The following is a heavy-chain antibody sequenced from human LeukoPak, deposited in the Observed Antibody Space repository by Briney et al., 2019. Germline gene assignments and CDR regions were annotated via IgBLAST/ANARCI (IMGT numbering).Heavy chain of an antibody. CDR2: MWYDGSNK. V-gene: IGHV3-33*01. Sequence: GGSLRLSCAASGFTFSSYGMHWVRQAPGKGLEWVAVMWYDGSNKYYADSVKGRFTISRDNSKNTLYLQMNSLRAEDTAVYYCARGPGGYSYGSRGMDVWGQGTTVTVSS. CDR3: ARGPGGYSYGSRGMDV. CDR1: GFTFSSYG. D-gene: IGHD5-18*01. J-gene: IGHJ6*02.